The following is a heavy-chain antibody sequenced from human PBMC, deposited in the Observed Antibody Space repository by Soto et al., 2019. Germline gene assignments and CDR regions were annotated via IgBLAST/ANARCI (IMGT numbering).Heavy chain of an antibody. CDR1: GATFGSYA. CDR2: IIPIFGTA. Sequence: VSWEACGATFGSYASSWVRQATEQGLEWMGGIIPIFGTANYAQKFQGRVTITADESTSTAYMELSSLRSEDTAVYYCAGGIAAADNYYYGMDVWGQGTTVTVSS. J-gene: IGHJ6*02. CDR3: AGGIAAADNYYYGMDV. V-gene: IGHV1-69*01. D-gene: IGHD6-13*01.